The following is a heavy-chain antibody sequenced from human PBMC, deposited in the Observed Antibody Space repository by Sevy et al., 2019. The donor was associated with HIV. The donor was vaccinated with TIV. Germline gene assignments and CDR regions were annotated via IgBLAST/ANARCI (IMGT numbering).Heavy chain of an antibody. J-gene: IGHJ4*02. V-gene: IGHV4-38-2*01. CDR2: IYHSGGT. CDR1: GYSIGSGYF. CDR3: ARDRAGATSYVDY. Sequence: SETLSLTCAVSGYSIGSGYFWGWIRQPPGKGLEWIGNIYHSGGTSYNPSLKSRVTISVDTSKNQFSLILNSVTASDTAVYYCARDRAGATSYVDYWGQGTLVTVSS. D-gene: IGHD5-12*01.